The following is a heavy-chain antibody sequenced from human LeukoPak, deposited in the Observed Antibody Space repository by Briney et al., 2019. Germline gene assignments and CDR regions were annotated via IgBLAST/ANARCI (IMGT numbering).Heavy chain of an antibody. J-gene: IGHJ4*02. D-gene: IGHD2-2*01. CDR3: ARGEYCSSTSCYFSG. CDR1: GGSFSGYY. Sequence: SETLSLTCAVYGGSFSGYYWSWIRQPPGKGLEWIGEINHSGSTNYNPSLKSRVTISVDTSKNQFSLKLSSVTAADTAVYYCARGEYCSSTSCYFSGWGQGTLVTVSS. V-gene: IGHV4-34*01. CDR2: INHSGST.